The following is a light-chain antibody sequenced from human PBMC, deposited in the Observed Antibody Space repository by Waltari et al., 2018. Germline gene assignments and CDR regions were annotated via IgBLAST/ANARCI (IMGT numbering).Light chain of an antibody. CDR2: GAS. V-gene: IGKV3-20*01. CDR3: QQYGSSPLT. CDR1: QSVSSSY. Sequence: EIVLTQSPGTLSLSPGERATLSCRASQSVSSSYLAWYQQKPGQAPRLLIYGASNRATGIPDRFSGSGSGTDFTLTISRLEPEDFAVYYCQQYGSSPLTFDQGTKVEIK. J-gene: IGKJ1*01.